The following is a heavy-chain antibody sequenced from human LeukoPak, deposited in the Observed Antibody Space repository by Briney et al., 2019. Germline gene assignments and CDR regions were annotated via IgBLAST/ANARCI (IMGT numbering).Heavy chain of an antibody. V-gene: IGHV4-61*02. D-gene: IGHD3-10*01. J-gene: IGHJ4*02. Sequence: SETQSLTCTVSGGSVSSENSYWNWIRQPAGKGLEWIGRIYADGSSTYNPSLKSRVTISVDTSKNQFSLRLTSMTAADTAVYYCARGYYYRGWGQGTLVTVSS. CDR1: GGSVSSENSY. CDR2: IYADGSS. CDR3: ARGYYYRG.